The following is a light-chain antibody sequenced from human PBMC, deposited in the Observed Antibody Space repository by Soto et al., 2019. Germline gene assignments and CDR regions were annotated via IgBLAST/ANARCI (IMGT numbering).Light chain of an antibody. V-gene: IGLV2-14*03. CDR3: RSYTNRNTLV. CDR1: SSDVGGYNF. Sequence: QSALTQPASVSGSPGQSITISCTGTSSDVGGYNFVSWYQQHPGKAPKLMIYDVTNRPSGVSNRFSGSKSGNTASLTISGLQAEDEADYYCRSYTNRNTLVFGGGTKLTVL. J-gene: IGLJ2*01. CDR2: DVT.